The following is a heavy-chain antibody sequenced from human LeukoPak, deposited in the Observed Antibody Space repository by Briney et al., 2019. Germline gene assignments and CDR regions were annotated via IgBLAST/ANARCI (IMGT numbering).Heavy chain of an antibody. Sequence: PSETLSLTCTVFGESLSDYYWGWFRQPPGKGLEWIGEVRRGGGTKYNPSLESRVSMSLDTSRNHFFLNLTSVTAADTAVYFCARGHTWLGLVLRVAFDIWGQGTTVTVSS. CDR2: VRRGGGT. D-gene: IGHD5-12*01. CDR1: GESLSDYY. V-gene: IGHV4-34*01. CDR3: ARGHTWLGLVLRVAFDI. J-gene: IGHJ3*02.